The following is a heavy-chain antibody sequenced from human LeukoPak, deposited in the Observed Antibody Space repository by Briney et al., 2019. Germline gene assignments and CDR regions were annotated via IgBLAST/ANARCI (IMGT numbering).Heavy chain of an antibody. V-gene: IGHV4-39*07. D-gene: IGHD3-10*01. CDR2: IYYTGTT. CDR3: ARGGYYGSGNDFRFDP. J-gene: IGHJ5*02. CDR1: GASISSSPYY. Sequence: SETLSLTCIVSGASISSSPYYWGWIRQPPGKGLQWIGRIYYTGTTSYNPSLKSRVTISVETSKNQFSLKLKSVTAADTAVYYCARGGYYGSGNDFRFDPWGQGTLVTVSS.